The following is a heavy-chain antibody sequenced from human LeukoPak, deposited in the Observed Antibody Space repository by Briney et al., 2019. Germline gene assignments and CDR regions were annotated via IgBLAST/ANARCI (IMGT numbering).Heavy chain of an antibody. CDR1: GFTFSSYE. Sequence: GGSLRLSCAASGFTFSSYEMNWVRQAPGTGLEWVSYISSSGSTIYYADSVKGRFTISRDNAKNSLYLQMNSLRAEDTAVYYCARAWTYCSGSSCYTGGVDYWGQGTLVTVSS. CDR3: ARAWTYCSGSSCYTGGVDY. J-gene: IGHJ4*02. CDR2: ISSSGSTI. V-gene: IGHV3-48*03. D-gene: IGHD2-15*01.